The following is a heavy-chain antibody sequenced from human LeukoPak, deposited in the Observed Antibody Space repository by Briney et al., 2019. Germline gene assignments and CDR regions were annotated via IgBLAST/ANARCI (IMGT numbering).Heavy chain of an antibody. CDR1: GSTFTRLT. J-gene: IGHJ4*02. D-gene: IGHD3-10*02. V-gene: IGHV3-48*01. CDR2: NSSSSSTI. CDR3: AIVVILFGAFFV. Sequence: PGGSLRLSCKASGSTFTRLTMNWVRQAPGKGLEWVSYNSSSSSTIYYADSVKGRFTISRDNAMNSLYLQMNSLRAEDTAVYYCAIVVILFGAFFVWGQGTLVTVSS.